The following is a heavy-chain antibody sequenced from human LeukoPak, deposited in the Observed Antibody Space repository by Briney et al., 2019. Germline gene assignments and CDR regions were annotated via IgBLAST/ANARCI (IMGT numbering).Heavy chain of an antibody. V-gene: IGHV1-69*13. D-gene: IGHD3-10*01. CDR3: ARGKILWFGELLQRNYFPFDY. CDR1: GYTFTSYG. CDR2: IIPIFGTA. J-gene: IGHJ4*02. Sequence: SVKVSCKASGYTFTSYGISWVRQAPGQGLEWMGGIIPIFGTANYAQKFQGRVTITADESTSTAYMELSSLRSEDTAVYYCARGKILWFGELLQRNYFPFDYWGQGTLVTVSS.